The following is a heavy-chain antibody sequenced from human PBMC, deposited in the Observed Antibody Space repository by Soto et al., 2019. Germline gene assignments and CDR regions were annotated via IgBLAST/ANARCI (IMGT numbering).Heavy chain of an antibody. CDR3: AGDYYDGSGSYSWYFDL. Sequence: QVHLVQSGAEVKKPGSSVKVSCKASGGTFSSYPISWVRQAPGQGLEWMGGIIPIFGTTNYAQKFQGRVTITADKATSTAYMELSSLRSEDTAVYYCAGDYYDGSGSYSWYFDLWGRGTLVTVSS. V-gene: IGHV1-69*06. D-gene: IGHD3-22*01. J-gene: IGHJ2*01. CDR2: IIPIFGTT. CDR1: GGTFSSYP.